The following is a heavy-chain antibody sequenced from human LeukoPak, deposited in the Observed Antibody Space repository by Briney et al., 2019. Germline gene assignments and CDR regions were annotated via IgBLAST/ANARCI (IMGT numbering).Heavy chain of an antibody. D-gene: IGHD3-10*01. V-gene: IGHV4-61*01. CDR3: ARDYGP. CDR1: GGSVSSGSYY. Sequence: SETLSLTCSVSGGSVSSGSYYWSWIRQPPGKGLEWIGDIYYSGSTNYNPSLKSRVSISVDTSKNQFSLKLSSVTAADTAVYYCARDYGPWGQGTLVTVSS. J-gene: IGHJ5*02. CDR2: IYYSGST.